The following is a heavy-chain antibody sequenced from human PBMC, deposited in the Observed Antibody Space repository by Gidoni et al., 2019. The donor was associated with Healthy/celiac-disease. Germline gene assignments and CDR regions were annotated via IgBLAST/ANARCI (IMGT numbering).Heavy chain of an antibody. D-gene: IGHD3-10*01. CDR1: GYTFTSYY. CDR3: ARDAMVRGVIILDRLGWFDP. V-gene: IGHV1-46*03. J-gene: IGHJ5*02. CDR2: INPSGGSP. Sequence: QVQLVQSGAEVKKPGASVKVSCKASGYTFTSYYMHWVRQAPGQGLEWMGIINPSGGSPSYAQKFQGRVTMTRDTSTSTVYMELSSLRSEDTAVYYCARDAMVRGVIILDRLGWFDPWGQGTLVTVSS.